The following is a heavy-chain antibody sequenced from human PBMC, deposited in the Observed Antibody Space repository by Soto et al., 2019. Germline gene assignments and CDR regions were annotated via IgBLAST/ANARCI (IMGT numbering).Heavy chain of an antibody. V-gene: IGHV1-18*01. CDR3: AGVREQQVEAYNWFDP. Sequence: QVQLVQSGAEVKKPGASVKVSCKASGYTFTSYGISWVRQAPGQGLEWMGWISAYNGNTNYAQKLQGRVTMTADTPPSTAAMDRRSLRSDDTAVYYSAGVREQQVEAYNWFDPWGQGTLVTVSS. D-gene: IGHD6-13*01. J-gene: IGHJ5*02. CDR1: GYTFTSYG. CDR2: ISAYNGNT.